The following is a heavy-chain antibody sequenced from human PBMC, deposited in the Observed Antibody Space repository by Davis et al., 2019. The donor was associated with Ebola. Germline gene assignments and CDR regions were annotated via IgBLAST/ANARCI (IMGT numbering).Heavy chain of an antibody. CDR1: GYTFTSYA. D-gene: IGHD1-26*01. J-gene: IGHJ4*02. Sequence: SVKVSCKASGYTFTSYAISWVRQAPGQGLEWMGGIIPILGIANYAQKFQGRVTITADKSTSTAYMELSSLRSEDTAVYYCASLPTYIVGATTVDYWGQGTLVTVSS. CDR3: ASLPTYIVGATTVDY. V-gene: IGHV1-69*10. CDR2: IIPILGIA.